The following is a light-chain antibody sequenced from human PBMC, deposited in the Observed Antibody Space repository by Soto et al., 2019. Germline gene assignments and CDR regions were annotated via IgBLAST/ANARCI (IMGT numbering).Light chain of an antibody. V-gene: IGLV2-14*03. J-gene: IGLJ1*01. CDR2: DVS. CDR3: SSNTPSSTQV. Sequence: QSALTQPASVSGSPGQSITISCSGTSSDVGAYNYVSWYQQHPGKAPKLMIYDVSNRPSGVSNRFSGSKSGNAASLIISGPQAEDEADYYCSSNTPSSTQVFGTGTKATAL. CDR1: SSDVGAYNY.